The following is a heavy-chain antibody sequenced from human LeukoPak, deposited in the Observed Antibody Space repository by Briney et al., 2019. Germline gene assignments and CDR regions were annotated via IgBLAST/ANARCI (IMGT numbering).Heavy chain of an antibody. Sequence: SETLSLTCAVYGGSFSGYCWSWIRQPPGKGLEWIGEINHSGSTNYNPSLKSRGTISVDTSKNQFSLKLSSVTVADTAVYYCARGLAAAEAYYYYYMDVWGKGTTVTVSS. D-gene: IGHD6-13*01. J-gene: IGHJ6*03. CDR1: GGSFSGYC. CDR2: INHSGST. V-gene: IGHV4-34*01. CDR3: ARGLAAAEAYYYYYMDV.